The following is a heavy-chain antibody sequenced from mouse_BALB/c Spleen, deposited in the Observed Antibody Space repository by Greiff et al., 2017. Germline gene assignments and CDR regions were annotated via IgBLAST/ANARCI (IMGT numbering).Heavy chain of an antibody. CDR3: TREGLLLMDY. J-gene: IGHJ4*01. Sequence: QVQLKQPGAELVKPGASVKLSCKASGYTFTSYYMYWVKQRPGQGLEWIGGINPSNGGTNFNEKFKSKATLTVDKSSSTAYMQLSSLTSEDSAVYYCTREGLLLMDYWGQGTSVTVSS. CDR2: INPSNGGT. CDR1: GYTFTSYY. D-gene: IGHD2-1*01. V-gene: IGHV1S81*02.